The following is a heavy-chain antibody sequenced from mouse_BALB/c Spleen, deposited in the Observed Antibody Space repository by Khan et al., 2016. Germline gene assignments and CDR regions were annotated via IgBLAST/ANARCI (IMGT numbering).Heavy chain of an antibody. CDR2: IRSKSNNYAT. CDR1: GFTFNTNA. Sequence: EVQLVETGGGLVQPKGSLKLSCAASGFTFNTNAMNWVRQAPGKGLEWVARIRSKSNNYATYYADSVKDRFTISRDDSQSMLYLQMNNLKTEDTAMYYCVRGGYYFDYWGQGTTLTVSS. D-gene: IGHD1-1*02. J-gene: IGHJ2*01. CDR3: VRGGYYFDY. V-gene: IGHV10S3*01.